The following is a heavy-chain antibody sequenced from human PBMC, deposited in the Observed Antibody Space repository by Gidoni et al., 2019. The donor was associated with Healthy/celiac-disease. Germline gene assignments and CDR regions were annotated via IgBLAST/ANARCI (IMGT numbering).Heavy chain of an antibody. V-gene: IGHV3-23*01. CDR2: ISGSGGST. CDR1: GSTFSSYA. J-gene: IGHJ4*02. Sequence: EVQLLESGGGLVQPGGSLRLSCAASGSTFSSYAMSWVRQAPGKGLEWVSAISGSGGSTYYADSVKGRFTISRDNSKNTLYLQMNSLRAEDTAVYYCAKAYDFWSAIDYWGQGTLVTVSS. CDR3: AKAYDFWSAIDY. D-gene: IGHD3-3*01.